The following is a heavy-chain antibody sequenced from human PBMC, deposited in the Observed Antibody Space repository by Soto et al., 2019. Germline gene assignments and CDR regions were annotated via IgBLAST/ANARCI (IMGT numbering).Heavy chain of an antibody. CDR3: AHRAITMAGNWFDP. D-gene: IGHD3-10*01. V-gene: IGHV2-5*02. CDR2: IYWDDDK. J-gene: IGHJ5*02. Sequence: QITLKESGPTLVKPTQTLTLTCTFSGFSLSTTGVGVGWIRQPPGKALEWLALIYWDDDKRYSPSLKSRPTTXTXTXXNQVVLTMTNMDPVDTATYYCAHRAITMAGNWFDPWGQGTLVTVSS. CDR1: GFSLSTTGVG.